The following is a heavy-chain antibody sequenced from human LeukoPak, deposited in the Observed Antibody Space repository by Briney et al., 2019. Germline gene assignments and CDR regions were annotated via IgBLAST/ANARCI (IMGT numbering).Heavy chain of an antibody. D-gene: IGHD2-2*01. CDR2: INHSGST. CDR3: AREGDCSSTSCYPNWFDP. J-gene: IGHJ5*02. Sequence: SETLSLTCAVYGGSFSGYYWSWIPQPPGKGLEGMGEINHSGSTNYNPSLKSRVTISVDTSKNQSSLKLSSVTAADTAVYYCAREGDCSSTSCYPNWFDPWGQGTLVTVSS. CDR1: GGSFSGYY. V-gene: IGHV4-34*01.